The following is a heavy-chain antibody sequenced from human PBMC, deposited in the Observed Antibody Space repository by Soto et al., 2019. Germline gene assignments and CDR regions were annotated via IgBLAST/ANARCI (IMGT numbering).Heavy chain of an antibody. D-gene: IGHD6-6*01. J-gene: IGHJ4*02. CDR3: TTTSEYSSSYYFDY. CDR1: GFTFSNAW. CDR2: IKSKTDGGTT. V-gene: IGHV3-15*01. Sequence: GGSLRLSCAASGFTFSNAWMSWVRQAPGKGLEWVGRIKSKTDGGTTDYAAPVKGRFTISRDDSKNTLYLQMNSLKTEDTAVYYCTTTSEYSSSYYFDYWGQGTLVTVSS.